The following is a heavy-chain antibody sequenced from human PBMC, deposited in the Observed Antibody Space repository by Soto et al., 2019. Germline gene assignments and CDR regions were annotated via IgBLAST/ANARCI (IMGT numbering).Heavy chain of an antibody. CDR3: AKGGSGNYLTYYYYYGMDV. J-gene: IGHJ6*02. CDR2: ISYDGNNK. Sequence: GGSLRLSCAASGFTFSTFWMDWVRQAPGKGLEWVAVISYDGNNKYYADSVKGRFTISRDNSKNTVYLEMNNLRAEDTAMYYCAKGGSGNYLTYYYYYGMDVWGQGTTVTVSS. D-gene: IGHD3-22*01. CDR1: GFTFSTFW. V-gene: IGHV3-30*18.